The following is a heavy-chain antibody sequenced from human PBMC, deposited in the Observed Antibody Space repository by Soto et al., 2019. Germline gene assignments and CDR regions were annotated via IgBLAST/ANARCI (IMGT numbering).Heavy chain of an antibody. CDR3: ARDRYYYGSGSYRFDP. CDR2: IYYSGST. D-gene: IGHD3-10*01. V-gene: IGHV4-59*12. CDR1: GGSISGYY. J-gene: IGHJ5*02. Sequence: SETLSLTCTVSGGSISGYYWSWIRQPPGKGLEWIGYIYYSGSTNYNPSLKSRVTISIDTSKNQFSLKLSSVTAADTAVYYCARDRYYYGSGSYRFDPWGQGTLVTVSS.